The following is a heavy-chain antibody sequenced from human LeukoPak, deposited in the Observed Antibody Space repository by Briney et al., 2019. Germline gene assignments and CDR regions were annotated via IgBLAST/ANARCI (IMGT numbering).Heavy chain of an antibody. J-gene: IGHJ5*02. D-gene: IGHD3-10*01. Sequence: PGGSLRLSCAASGFTFSDYATSWVRQAPGKGLEWVSGISNSGGRTDYADSVKGRFTISRDNSKNTLYLQMNSLRADDTAVYYCAKGRGSGSYFGIDPWGQGTLVTASS. CDR1: GFTFSDYA. CDR2: ISNSGGRT. V-gene: IGHV3-23*01. CDR3: AKGRGSGSYFGIDP.